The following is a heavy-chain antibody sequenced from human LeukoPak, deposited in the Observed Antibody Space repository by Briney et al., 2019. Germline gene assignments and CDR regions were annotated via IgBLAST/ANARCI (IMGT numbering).Heavy chain of an antibody. D-gene: IGHD5-12*01. J-gene: IGHJ3*02. CDR2: IKEDGTAK. CDR1: GFIFNTYA. CDR3: TRDSGYNAFDI. Sequence: GGSLRLSCAASGFIFNTYAMNWVRQAPGKGLEWVANIKEDGTAKNYVVSARGRFTISRDNAKNSLFLQMNSLRGEDTAVYYCTRDSGYNAFDIWGQGTMVTVSS. V-gene: IGHV3-7*01.